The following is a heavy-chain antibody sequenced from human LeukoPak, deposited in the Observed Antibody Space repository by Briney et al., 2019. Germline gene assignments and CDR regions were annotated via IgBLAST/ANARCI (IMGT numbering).Heavy chain of an antibody. CDR2: IWYDGSNK. J-gene: IGHJ6*03. CDR1: GFTFNSNA. Sequence: GGSLRLSCIPSGFTFNSNAMFWVRQAPGKGLEWVSLIWYDGSNKYYADSVKGRFTISRDNSKNTLYLQMNSLRAEDTAVYYCARARGWQPNYYYYYMDVWGTGTTVTVSS. V-gene: IGHV3-33*07. CDR3: ARARGWQPNYYYYYMDV. D-gene: IGHD2-15*01.